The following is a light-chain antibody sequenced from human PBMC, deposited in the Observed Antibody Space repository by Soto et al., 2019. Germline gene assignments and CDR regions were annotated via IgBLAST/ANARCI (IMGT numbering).Light chain of an antibody. CDR1: SSNIGADYE. Sequence: QSVLTQPPSVSAAPGQRVTISCNGSSSNIGADYEVHWYQQLPGTAPKLVVSRNANRPSGVPDRLSASKSGTSASLAITGLQAEDEGHYYCQSFDKGLTGSVFGIGTKVTVL. CDR3: QSFDKGLTGSV. J-gene: IGLJ1*01. CDR2: RNA. V-gene: IGLV1-40*01.